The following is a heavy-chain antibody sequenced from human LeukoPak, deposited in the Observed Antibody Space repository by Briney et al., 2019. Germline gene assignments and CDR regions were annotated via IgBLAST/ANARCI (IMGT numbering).Heavy chain of an antibody. V-gene: IGHV1-46*01. Sequence: ASVKVSCKASGYTFTGYYMHWVRQAPGQGLEWMGIINPSGGSTSYAQKLQGRVTMTTDTSTSTAYMELRSLRSDDTAVYYCARDRGWQTNSAFDYWGQGTLVTVSS. CDR3: ARDRGWQTNSAFDY. CDR2: INPSGGST. J-gene: IGHJ4*02. D-gene: IGHD2-15*01. CDR1: GYTFTGYY.